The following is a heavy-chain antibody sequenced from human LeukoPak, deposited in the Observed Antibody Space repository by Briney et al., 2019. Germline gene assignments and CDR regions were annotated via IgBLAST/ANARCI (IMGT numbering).Heavy chain of an antibody. Sequence: PGGSLRLSCAASGFTVSSNYMNWVRQAPGKGLEWVSSISSSSSYIYYADSVKGRFTISRDNAKNSLYLQMNSLRAEDTAVYYCARDRDYYYDSSGHSYMDVWGKGTTVTVSS. CDR1: GFTVSSNY. V-gene: IGHV3-21*01. J-gene: IGHJ6*03. CDR3: ARDRDYYYDSSGHSYMDV. D-gene: IGHD3-22*01. CDR2: ISSSSSYI.